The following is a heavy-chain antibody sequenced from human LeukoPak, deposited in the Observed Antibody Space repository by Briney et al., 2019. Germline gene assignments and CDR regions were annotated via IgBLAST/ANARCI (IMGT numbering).Heavy chain of an antibody. J-gene: IGHJ4*02. V-gene: IGHV3-11*04. CDR2: ISSSGSTI. Sequence: PGGPLRLSCAASGFTFSDYYMSWIRQAPGKGLEWVSYISSSGSTIYYADSVKGRFTISGDNAKNSLYLQMNSLRTEDTAVYYCARRPYYYDSLDFWGQGTLVTVSS. CDR3: ARRPYYYDSLDF. CDR1: GFTFSDYY. D-gene: IGHD3-22*01.